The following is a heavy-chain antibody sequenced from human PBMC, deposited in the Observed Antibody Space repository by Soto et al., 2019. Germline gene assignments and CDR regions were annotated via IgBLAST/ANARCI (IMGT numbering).Heavy chain of an antibody. Sequence: GGSLRLSCAASGFTFSSYAMSWVRQAPGKGLEWVAVISYDGSNKYYADSVKGRFTISRDNSKNTLYLQMNSLRAEDTAVYYCARVGARITIFPDYYYGMDVWGQGTTVTVSS. CDR2: ISYDGSNK. V-gene: IGHV3-30-3*01. CDR3: ARVGARITIFPDYYYGMDV. J-gene: IGHJ6*02. D-gene: IGHD3-3*01. CDR1: GFTFSSYA.